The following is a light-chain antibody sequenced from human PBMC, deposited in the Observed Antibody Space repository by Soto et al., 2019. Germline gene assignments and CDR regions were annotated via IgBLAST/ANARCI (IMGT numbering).Light chain of an antibody. J-gene: IGKJ2*01. Sequence: DIQLTQSPSPLSASLGDRVTITCRASQSIDNWLAWYQQKPGKAPHLLIYDASRLGTGVPSRFSGSGSGTEFTLTISSLQADDFATYFCQHYNGYPYTFGPGTKLEIK. V-gene: IGKV1-5*01. CDR3: QHYNGYPYT. CDR2: DAS. CDR1: QSIDNW.